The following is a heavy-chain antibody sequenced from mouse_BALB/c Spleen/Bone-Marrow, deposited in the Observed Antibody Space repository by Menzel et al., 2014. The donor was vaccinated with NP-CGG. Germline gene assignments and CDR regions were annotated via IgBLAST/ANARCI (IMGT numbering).Heavy chain of an antibody. J-gene: IGHJ3*01. D-gene: IGHD2-3*01. CDR3: ARLGYYGGFAY. CDR1: GFDFXGFW. CDR2: INPDSYTI. V-gene: IGHV4-1*02. Sequence: VQLKDSGGGLVQPGGSLKLSCAASGFDFXGFWMGWVRQAPGKGLEWIGEINPDSYTINYTPSLKDRFIISRDNAKNTLYLQMNKVRSEDTALYYYARLGYYGGFAYWGQGTLVTVSA.